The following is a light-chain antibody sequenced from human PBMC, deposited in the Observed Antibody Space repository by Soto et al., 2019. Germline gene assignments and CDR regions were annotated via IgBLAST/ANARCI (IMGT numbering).Light chain of an antibody. CDR3: QQYGRSPFT. J-gene: IGKJ3*01. CDR1: QSVSSNY. CDR2: GAT. Sequence: EIVLTQSPGTLSLSPGERATLSCRASQSVSSNYVAWFHQKPGQAPRLLIYGATSRATGVPDRFSASGSGADFTLTISRLGHEDFAVYYCQQYGRSPFTFGHGTKVDIK. V-gene: IGKV3-20*01.